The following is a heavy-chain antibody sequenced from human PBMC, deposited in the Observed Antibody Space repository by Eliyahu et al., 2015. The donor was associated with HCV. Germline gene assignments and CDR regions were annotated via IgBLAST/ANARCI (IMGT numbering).Heavy chain of an antibody. CDR2: IKSKSDGGTK. CDR1: GFTFSHFW. J-gene: IGHJ4*02. Sequence: EVQLVESGGGLVKPGGSLRLSCAASGFTFSHFWMSWVRQAPGKGLEWLGRIKSKSDGGTKDYVAPVKGRFSISRDDSKNTVYLQMDSLKTEDTAMYYCTTEPRDWGQGTLVTVSS. V-gene: IGHV3-15*01. CDR3: TTEPRD.